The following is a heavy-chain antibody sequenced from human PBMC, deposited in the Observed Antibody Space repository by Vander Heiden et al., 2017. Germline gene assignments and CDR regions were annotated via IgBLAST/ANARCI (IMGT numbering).Heavy chain of an antibody. CDR1: GFTFCAYP. J-gene: IGHJ4*02. Sequence: EVQLLESGGGLVQPGGSLRLSCAASGFTFCAYPMSWVRQAPGKGLGWVSAISGSGGSTYYADSVKGRFTISRDNSKNTLYLQMNSLRAEDTAVYYCAKELSYDYVWGSYRTQWGQGTLVTVSS. CDR3: AKELSYDYVWGSYRTQ. CDR2: ISGSGGST. V-gene: IGHV3-23*01. D-gene: IGHD3-16*02.